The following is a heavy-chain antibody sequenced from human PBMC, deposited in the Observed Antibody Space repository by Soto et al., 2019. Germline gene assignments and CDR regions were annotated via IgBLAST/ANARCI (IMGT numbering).Heavy chain of an antibody. CDR3: AKRGVDTFGLSY. CDR2: INTDGSST. J-gene: IGHJ4*02. Sequence: EVQLVESGGGLVQPGGSLRLSCAVSGFTFSSFWMHWVRQAPGEGLVWVSRINTDGSSTSYADSVKGRFTISRDNAKNTLYQQIHSLRVEDTARYYCAKRGVDTFGLSYWGQGTLVTVSS. CDR1: GFTFSSFW. D-gene: IGHD3-10*01. V-gene: IGHV3-74*01.